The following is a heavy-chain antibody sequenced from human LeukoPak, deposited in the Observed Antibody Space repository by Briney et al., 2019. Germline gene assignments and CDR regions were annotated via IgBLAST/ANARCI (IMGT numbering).Heavy chain of an antibody. V-gene: IGHV4-59*11. CDR3: ARYYYDTSEYFYFDS. CDR1: VGSISSHY. CDR2: IHYSGST. J-gene: IGHJ4*02. Sequence: SETLSLTCTVSVGSISSHYWSWIRQPPGKGLEWIGYIHYSGSTTYSPSLKSRVTMSLDTSKSHFSLKLSSVTAADTALYYCARYYYDTSEYFYFDSWGQGTLVTVSS. D-gene: IGHD3-22*01.